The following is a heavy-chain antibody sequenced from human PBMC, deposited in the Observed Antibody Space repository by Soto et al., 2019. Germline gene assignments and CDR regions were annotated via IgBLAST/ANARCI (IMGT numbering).Heavy chain of an antibody. CDR1: GDSVSTNTAT. D-gene: IGHD3-22*01. J-gene: IGHJ5*01. CDR2: TYYRSRWYF. CDR3: VRLIGNSWLDS. Sequence: SQTLSLTCDISGDSVSTNTATWDWIRQSPSRGLEWLGRTYYRSRWYFDYAVSVKSRITISPDISNNQVSLQLTSVTPVDTAIYYCVRLIGNSWLDSWGQGTLVTVSS. V-gene: IGHV6-1*01.